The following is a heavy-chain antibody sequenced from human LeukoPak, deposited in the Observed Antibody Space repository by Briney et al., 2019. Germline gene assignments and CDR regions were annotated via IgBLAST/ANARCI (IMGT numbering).Heavy chain of an antibody. Sequence: PGGSLRLSCAASGFTFSSYAMHWVRQAPGKGLEWVAVISYDGSNKYYADSVKGRFTISRDNSKNTLYLQMNSLRAEDTAVYYCARVASRFTTVTPFDYWGQGTLVTVSS. CDR3: ARVASRFTTVTPFDY. D-gene: IGHD4-17*01. CDR2: ISYDGSNK. CDR1: GFTFSSYA. J-gene: IGHJ4*02. V-gene: IGHV3-30-3*01.